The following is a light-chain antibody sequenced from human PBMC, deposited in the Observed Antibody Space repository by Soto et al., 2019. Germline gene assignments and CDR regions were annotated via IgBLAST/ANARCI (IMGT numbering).Light chain of an antibody. CDR2: NNN. CDR1: SSNIETNT. J-gene: IGLJ2*01. V-gene: IGLV1-44*01. Sequence: QSVLTQPPSASGTPGQRVTISCSGSSSNIETNTVDWYQHLPGTAPKVLIFNNNQRPSGVPDRFSGSKSGTSASLAISGLQSEDEAHYYCAVWDDSLIGMIFGGGTKVTVL. CDR3: AVWDDSLIGMI.